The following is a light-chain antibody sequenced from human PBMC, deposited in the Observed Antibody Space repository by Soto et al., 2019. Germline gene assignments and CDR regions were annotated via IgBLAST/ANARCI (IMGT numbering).Light chain of an antibody. CDR3: CSYVGGYSFV. CDR1: SSDVGRYNY. CDR2: DVT. V-gene: IGLV2-11*01. Sequence: QSVLTQPRSVSGSPGQSVTISCTGTSSDVGRYNYVSWYQQHPGKVPKLMIYDVTKRPSGVPDRFSGSKSGNTASLTISGLQAEDEADYYCCSYVGGYSFVFGTGTKLTVL. J-gene: IGLJ1*01.